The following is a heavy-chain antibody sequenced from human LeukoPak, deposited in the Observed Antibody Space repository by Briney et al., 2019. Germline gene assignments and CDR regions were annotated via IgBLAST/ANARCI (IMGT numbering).Heavy chain of an antibody. D-gene: IGHD5-24*01. CDR1: GFTFSSYA. J-gene: IGHJ4*02. CDR3: AKDLGRWLQGKPYYFDY. V-gene: IGHV3-23*01. CDR2: ISGSGGST. Sequence: GGSLRLSCAASGFTFSSYAMSWVRQAPGKGLEWVSAISGSGGSTYYADSVKGRFTSSRDNSKNTLYLQMNSLRAEDTAVYYCAKDLGRWLQGKPYYFDYWGQGTLVTVSS.